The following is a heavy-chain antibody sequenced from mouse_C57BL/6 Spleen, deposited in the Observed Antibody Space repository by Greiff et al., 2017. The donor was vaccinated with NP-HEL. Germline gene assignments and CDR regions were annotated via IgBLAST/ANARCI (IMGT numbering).Heavy chain of an antibody. D-gene: IGHD2-10*02. CDR3: AREGLVY. Sequence: VQLQQSGAELVKPGASVKLSCKASGYTFTEYTIHWVKQRSGQGLEWIGWFYPGSGSIKYNEKFKDKVTLTVDKPTSTAFMLLSSLTYEDTAGYVCAREGLVYWGKGTTLTVSS. J-gene: IGHJ2*01. CDR2: FYPGSGSI. V-gene: IGHV1-62-2*01. CDR1: GYTFTEYT.